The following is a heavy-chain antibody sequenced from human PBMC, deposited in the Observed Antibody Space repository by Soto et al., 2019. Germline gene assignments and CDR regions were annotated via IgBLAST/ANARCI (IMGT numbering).Heavy chain of an antibody. V-gene: IGHV3-23*01. CDR1: GFTFRRYA. CDR3: AKDVWLGELLGVFDY. CDR2: ISSSGAST. D-gene: IGHD3-10*01. J-gene: IGHJ4*02. Sequence: VGSLRLSCAASGFTFRRYAMSWVRQAPGKGLEWVSGISSSGASTYYADSVKGRFTISRDYSKYTLYLGMNSLRAEDTAVYYCAKDVWLGELLGVFDYWGQGTLVTVSS.